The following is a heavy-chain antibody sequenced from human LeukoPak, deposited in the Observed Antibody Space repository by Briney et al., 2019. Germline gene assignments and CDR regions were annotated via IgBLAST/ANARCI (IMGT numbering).Heavy chain of an antibody. CDR2: IYYSGST. CDR1: GGSISSSSYY. J-gene: IGHJ4*02. V-gene: IGHV4-39*07. CDR3: ARPGSRLVRRGYFDY. Sequence: SETLSLTCTVSGGSISSSSYYWGWIRQPPGKGLEWIGSIYYSGSTYYDPSLKSRVTISVDTSKNQFSLKLSSVTAADTAVYYCARPGSRLVRRGYFDYWGQGTLVTVSS. D-gene: IGHD6-19*01.